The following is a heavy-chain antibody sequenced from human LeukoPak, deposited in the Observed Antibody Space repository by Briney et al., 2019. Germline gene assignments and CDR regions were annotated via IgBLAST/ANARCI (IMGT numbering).Heavy chain of an antibody. CDR2: IYCSGST. V-gene: IGHV4-39*01. CDR1: GGSISSSSYY. J-gene: IGHJ5*02. D-gene: IGHD2-2*01. CDR3: ARHSVVVPAAMYNWFDP. Sequence: SSETLSLTCTVSGGSISSSSYYWGWIRQPPGKGLEWIGSIYCSGSTYYNPSLKSRVTISVDTSKNQFSLKLSSVTAADTAAYYCARHSVVVPAAMYNWFDPWGQGTLVTVSS.